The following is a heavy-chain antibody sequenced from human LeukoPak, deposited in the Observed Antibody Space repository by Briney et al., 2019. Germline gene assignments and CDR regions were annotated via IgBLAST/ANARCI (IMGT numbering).Heavy chain of an antibody. V-gene: IGHV4-59*01. CDR3: ARGRVSSSTWYSTYYYYFYMDV. J-gene: IGHJ6*03. D-gene: IGHD1-1*01. CDR2: VDHTGST. Sequence: GSLRLSCAASGFTFINAWMSWIRQPPGKGLEWIGYVDHTGSTNFNPSLNGRVSISRDTTKNLFSLRLRSVTAADTAVYFCARGRVSSSTWYSTYYYYFYMDVWGKGTTVTVSS. CDR1: GFTFINAW.